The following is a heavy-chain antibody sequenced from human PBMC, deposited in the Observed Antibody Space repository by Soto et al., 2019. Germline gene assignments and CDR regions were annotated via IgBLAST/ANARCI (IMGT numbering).Heavy chain of an antibody. CDR2: ISGYNGNT. Sequence: QVQLVQSGAEVKKPGASMKVSCKASGYTFSSYGISWVRQAPGQGLEWMGWISGYNGNTKFAQKLQGRLTMTTDTSTSTAYMELRSLRSDDTAVYYCAREVSITGTPEYLGQGTLVTVSS. V-gene: IGHV1-18*01. CDR3: AREVSITGTPEY. CDR1: GYTFSSYG. D-gene: IGHD1-20*01. J-gene: IGHJ4*02.